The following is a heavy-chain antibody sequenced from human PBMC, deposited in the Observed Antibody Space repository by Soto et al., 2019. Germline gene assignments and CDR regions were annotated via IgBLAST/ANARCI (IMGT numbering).Heavy chain of an antibody. CDR3: AIKYCSSTSCYSDAFDI. V-gene: IGHV5-51*01. J-gene: IGHJ3*02. Sequence: PGESLKISCNGSGYIFTSYWIGWVRQMPGKGLEWMGIIYPGDSDTRYSPSFQGQVTISADKSISTAYLQWSSLKASDTAMYYCAIKYCSSTSCYSDAFDIWGQGTMVTVSS. CDR1: GYIFTSYW. CDR2: IYPGDSDT. D-gene: IGHD2-2*01.